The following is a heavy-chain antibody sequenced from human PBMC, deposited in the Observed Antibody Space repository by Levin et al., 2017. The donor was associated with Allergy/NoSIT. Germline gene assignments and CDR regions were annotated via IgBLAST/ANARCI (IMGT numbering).Heavy chain of an antibody. CDR1: GFTFSSYR. Sequence: PGESLKISCAASGFTFSSYRMNWVRQAPGKGLEWISYISSSSSTIYYADSVKGRFTISRDNAKNSLYLQMNSLRAEDTAVYYCARDSGTYGLPHFDYWGQGTLVTVSS. D-gene: IGHD3-10*01. CDR3: ARDSGTYGLPHFDY. CDR2: ISSSSSTI. J-gene: IGHJ4*02. V-gene: IGHV3-48*01.